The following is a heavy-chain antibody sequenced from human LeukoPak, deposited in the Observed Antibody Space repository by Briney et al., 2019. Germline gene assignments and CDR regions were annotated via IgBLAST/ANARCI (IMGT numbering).Heavy chain of an antibody. CDR1: GFSFSRFG. CDR3: ARLYPSIANTGDYYGLGV. J-gene: IGHJ6*02. CDR2: IAYDGSNK. D-gene: IGHD5-18*01. Sequence: PGGSLRLSCAGSGFSFSRFGMHWVRQAPGKGLEWVALIAYDGSNKYYGDPVKGRFTISRDNSKNTLYLQMDSLRAEDTAVYYCARLYPSIANTGDYYGLGVWGQGTTVTVSS. V-gene: IGHV3-30*03.